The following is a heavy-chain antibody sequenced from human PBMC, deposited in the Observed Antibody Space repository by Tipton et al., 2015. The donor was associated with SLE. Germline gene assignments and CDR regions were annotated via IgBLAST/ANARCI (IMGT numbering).Heavy chain of an antibody. CDR1: GGSISSGYY. V-gene: IGHV4-38-2*02. CDR2: IKHSGSN. CDR3: ARLGRYDFWSGYWGGD. Sequence: TLSLTCTVSGGSISSGYYWGWIRQPPGKGLEWIGEIKHSGSNNYNPSLKSRVTISVDTSKNQFSLKLGSVTAADTAVYYCARLGRYDFWSGYWGGDWGQGTLVTVSS. J-gene: IGHJ4*02. D-gene: IGHD3-3*01.